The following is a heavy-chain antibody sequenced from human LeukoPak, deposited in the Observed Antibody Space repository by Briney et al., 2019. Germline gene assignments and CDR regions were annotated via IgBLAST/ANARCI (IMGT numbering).Heavy chain of an antibody. Sequence: PSETLSLTCTVSGGSISSYYWSWIRQPPGKGLEWIGYIYYSGSTNYNPSLKSRVTISVDTSKNQFSLKLRSVTAADTAVYYCARHGPPRAGWGRKYYYMDVWGKGTTVTISS. CDR2: IYYSGST. CDR1: GGSISSYY. CDR3: ARHGPPRAGWGRKYYYMDV. J-gene: IGHJ6*03. V-gene: IGHV4-59*08. D-gene: IGHD3-16*01.